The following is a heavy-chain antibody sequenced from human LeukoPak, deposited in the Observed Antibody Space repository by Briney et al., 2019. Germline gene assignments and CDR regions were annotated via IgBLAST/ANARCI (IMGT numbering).Heavy chain of an antibody. CDR2: IIPIFGTA. V-gene: IGHV1-69*13. CDR1: GGTFSSYA. J-gene: IGHJ6*03. CDR3: ASGPDYYYYMDV. Sequence: GASVKASCKASGGTFSSYAISWVRQAPGQGLEWMGGIIPIFGTANYAQKFQGRVTITADESTSTAYMELSSLRSEDTAVYYCASGPDYYYYMDVWGKGTTVTVSS.